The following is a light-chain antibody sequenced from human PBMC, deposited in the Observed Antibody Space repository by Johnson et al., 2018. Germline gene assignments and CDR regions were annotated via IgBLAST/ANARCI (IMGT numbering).Light chain of an antibody. Sequence: QSVLTQPPSVSAAPGQKVTISCSGSSSNIGNNYVSWYQQLPGTAPKLLIYENNKRPSGIPDRFSGSKSGTSATLGITGLQTGDEADYYCGTWDSSLSAGNFFVTGTKVTFL. CDR1: SSNIGNNY. CDR3: GTWDSSLSAGNF. J-gene: IGLJ1*01. V-gene: IGLV1-51*02. CDR2: ENN.